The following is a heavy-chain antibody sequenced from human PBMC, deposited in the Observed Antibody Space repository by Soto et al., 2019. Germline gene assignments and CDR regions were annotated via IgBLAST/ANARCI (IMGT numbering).Heavy chain of an antibody. CDR1: GFTLNIYG. CDR3: AKDQASGQGSFDS. CDR2: ISYDGSNQ. Sequence: GGSLRLSXAASGFTLNIYGMHWVRQAPDKGLEWVALISYDGSNQYYADSVKGRFTISRDNSKNTLFLQMNSLRADDTAVYYCAKDQASGQGSFDSWGQGTLVTVSS. V-gene: IGHV3-30*18. J-gene: IGHJ4*02.